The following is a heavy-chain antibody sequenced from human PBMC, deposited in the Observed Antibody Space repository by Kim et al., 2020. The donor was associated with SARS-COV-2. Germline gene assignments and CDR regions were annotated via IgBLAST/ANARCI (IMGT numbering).Heavy chain of an antibody. D-gene: IGHD1-26*01. V-gene: IGHV7-4-1*02. CDR1: GYSFTKYG. CDR2: INTDTGNP. CDR3: ARATPGXXGGXX. J-gene: IGHJ4*02. Sequence: ASVKVSCKASGYSFTKYGMNWVRQAPGQGLEWXGWINTDTGNPTYAQDLTGRLVXXLDTXXTTAXXQISSLNVEXTAVYXCARATPGXXGGXXWGQ.